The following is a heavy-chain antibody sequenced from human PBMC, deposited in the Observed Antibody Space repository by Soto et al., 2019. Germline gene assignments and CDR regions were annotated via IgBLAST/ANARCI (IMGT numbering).Heavy chain of an antibody. D-gene: IGHD3-10*01. CDR2: IRGSAGNA. Sequence: EVQLLESGGGLVQPGGSLRLSCAGTGFTFSSYGMSWVRQAPGKGLEWVSTIRGSAGNANYADSVKGRFTISRDDSTNTVHLQMNSLRPDDTAVYYCAKHLWFGESVFDPWGHGTLVVVAS. CDR3: AKHLWFGESVFDP. J-gene: IGHJ5*02. CDR1: GFTFSSYG. V-gene: IGHV3-23*01.